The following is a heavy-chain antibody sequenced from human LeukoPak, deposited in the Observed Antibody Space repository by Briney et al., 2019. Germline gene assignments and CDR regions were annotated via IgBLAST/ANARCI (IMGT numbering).Heavy chain of an antibody. Sequence: SETLSLTCIVSGGSISSSDYYWGWIRQPPGKGLEWIGSIYYGGSTYYNPSLRSRLNISLDTSKSHFSLKLTSVSVADTAIYSCARAQTHGLPGWFDSWGQGILVTVSS. CDR1: GGSISSSDYY. D-gene: IGHD2-8*02. CDR3: ARAQTHGLPGWFDS. CDR2: IYYGGST. V-gene: IGHV4-39*02. J-gene: IGHJ5*01.